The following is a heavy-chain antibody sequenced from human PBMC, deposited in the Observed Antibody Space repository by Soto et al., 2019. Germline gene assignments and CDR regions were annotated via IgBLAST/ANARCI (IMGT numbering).Heavy chain of an antibody. CDR1: RGTINSAGYS. Sequence: PSETLSITCAASRGTINSAGYSWTWVRQPPGKGLEWIGYIYHSGSTYYNPSLKSRVTISVDRSKNQFSLKLSSVTAADTAVYYCARAIPSWIQLWSHYYYGMDVWGQGTTVTVSS. V-gene: IGHV4-30-2*01. CDR3: ARAIPSWIQLWSHYYYGMDV. CDR2: IYHSGST. J-gene: IGHJ6*02. D-gene: IGHD5-18*01.